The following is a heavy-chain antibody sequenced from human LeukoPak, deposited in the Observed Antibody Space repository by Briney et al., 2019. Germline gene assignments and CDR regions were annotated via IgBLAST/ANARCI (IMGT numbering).Heavy chain of an antibody. J-gene: IGHJ4*02. V-gene: IGHV3-48*02. CDR2: ISSSSSNI. D-gene: IGHD3-22*01. Sequence: GGSLRLSCAASGFTFSTYSMNWVRQAPGKGLEWVSYISSSSSNIYYADSVKGRFTISRDNAKNSLYLQTNSLRDEDTAVYYCARDRSGYYLFDYWGQGALVTVSS. CDR1: GFTFSTYS. CDR3: ARDRSGYYLFDY.